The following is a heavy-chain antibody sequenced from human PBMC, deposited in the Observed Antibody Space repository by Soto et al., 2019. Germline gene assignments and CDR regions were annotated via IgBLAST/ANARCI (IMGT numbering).Heavy chain of an antibody. CDR1: GGSISSSSYY. D-gene: IGHD2-15*01. Sequence: SETLSLTCTVSGGSISSSSYYWGWIRQPPGKGLEWIGSIYYSGSTYYNPSLKSRVTISVDTYQNQFSLKLSSVTAADTAVYYCASYSPPIDSNWFDPWGQGTLVTVSS. V-gene: IGHV4-39*01. CDR3: ASYSPPIDSNWFDP. J-gene: IGHJ5*02. CDR2: IYYSGST.